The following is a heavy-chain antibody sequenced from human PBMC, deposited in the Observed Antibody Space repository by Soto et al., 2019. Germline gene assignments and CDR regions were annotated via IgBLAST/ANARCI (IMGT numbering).Heavy chain of an antibody. V-gene: IGHV3-7*05. J-gene: IGHJ4*02. Sequence: EVQLVESGGGSVQPGGSLRLSCAVSGFSFSSYWMTWVRQAPGKGLEWVANINPEGSETHYVDSVKGRFTISRDNAKNSLHLQMNSLRAEDTAVYYCSTVTTSSVFDHWGQGTLVTVSS. CDR2: INPEGSET. CDR3: STVTTSSVFDH. CDR1: GFSFSSYW. D-gene: IGHD4-17*01.